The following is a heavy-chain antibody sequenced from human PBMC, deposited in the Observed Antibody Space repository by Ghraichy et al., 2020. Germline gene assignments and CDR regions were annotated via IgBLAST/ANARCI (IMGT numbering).Heavy chain of an antibody. J-gene: IGHJ4*02. CDR3: KTVDPQWDH. Sequence: GGSLRLSCAVSGLTFANAWLSWVRQAPGKGLEWVGRIKSKIAGESNDYAAPVKGRFSISREDSEGTLFLQMNSLNADDTAVYYCKTVDPQWDHWGQGTLVTGTS. V-gene: IGHV3-15*01. D-gene: IGHD2-21*02. CDR1: GLTFANAW. CDR2: IKSKIAGESN.